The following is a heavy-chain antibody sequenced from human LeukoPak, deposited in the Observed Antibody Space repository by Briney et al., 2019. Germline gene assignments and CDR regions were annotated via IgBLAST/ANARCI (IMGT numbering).Heavy chain of an antibody. CDR1: GFTFSSDW. CDR2: IKQDGSQR. D-gene: IGHD3-10*01. V-gene: IGHV3-7*01. J-gene: IGHJ4*02. Sequence: GGSLRLSCAVSGFTFSSDWMAWVRQAPGKGLEWVANIKQDGSQRNYVDSVRGRFTISRDNSKNTLYLQMSSLRAEDTAVYYCVKDRGVAFDYWGQGTLVTVSS. CDR3: VKDRGVAFDY.